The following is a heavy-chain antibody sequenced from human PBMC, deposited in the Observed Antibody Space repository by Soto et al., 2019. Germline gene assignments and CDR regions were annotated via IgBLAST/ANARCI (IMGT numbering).Heavy chain of an antibody. J-gene: IGHJ4*02. Sequence: QVQLVQSGAEEKKPGASVKVSCKASGYTFTSYAMHWVRQAPGQRLEWMGWINAGNGNTKYSQKFQGRVTITRDPSASTAYMELSSLRSEDTAVYYCARSIVVGTALDYWGQGTLVTVSS. CDR2: INAGNGNT. D-gene: IGHD2-21*02. V-gene: IGHV1-3*05. CDR3: ARSIVVGTALDY. CDR1: GYTFTSYA.